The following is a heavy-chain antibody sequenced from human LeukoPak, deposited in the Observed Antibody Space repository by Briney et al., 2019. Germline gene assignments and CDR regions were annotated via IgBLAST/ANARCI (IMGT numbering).Heavy chain of an antibody. Sequence: GGSLRLSCAASGFTFSSYGMHWVRQAPGKGLEWVAFIRYDGSNKYYADSVKGRFTISRDNSKNTLYLQMNSLRAEDTAVYYCARGPYGDYVTFDYWGQGTLVTVSS. J-gene: IGHJ4*02. CDR3: ARGPYGDYVTFDY. V-gene: IGHV3-30*02. CDR1: GFTFSSYG. D-gene: IGHD4-17*01. CDR2: IRYDGSNK.